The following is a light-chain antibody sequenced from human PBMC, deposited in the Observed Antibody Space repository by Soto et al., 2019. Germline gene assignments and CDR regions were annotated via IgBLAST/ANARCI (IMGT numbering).Light chain of an antibody. V-gene: IGKV3-20*01. CDR2: GAS. CDR3: QQYGSSWR. J-gene: IGKJ1*01. Sequence: EMVLTQSPGTLSLSPGERATLSCRASQSVSSSYLAWYQQKPGQAPRFLIYGASSRATGIPDRFSGSGSGTDFTLTISRLEPEDSAVYYCQQYGSSWRFGQGTKVDTK. CDR1: QSVSSSY.